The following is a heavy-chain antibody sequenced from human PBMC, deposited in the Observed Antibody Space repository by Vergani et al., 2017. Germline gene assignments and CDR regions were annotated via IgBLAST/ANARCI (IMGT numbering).Heavy chain of an antibody. J-gene: IGHJ4*02. D-gene: IGHD6-19*01. Sequence: QVQLVQSGAEVKKPGASVKVSCKASGYTFTGYYMHWVRQAPGQGREWMGWINPNSGGTNYAQKFQGRVTMTRDTSISTAYMGLSRLRSDDTAVYYCARDVVAVAGHFDYWGQGTLVTVSS. CDR2: INPNSGGT. CDR1: GYTFTGYY. V-gene: IGHV1-2*02. CDR3: ARDVVAVAGHFDY.